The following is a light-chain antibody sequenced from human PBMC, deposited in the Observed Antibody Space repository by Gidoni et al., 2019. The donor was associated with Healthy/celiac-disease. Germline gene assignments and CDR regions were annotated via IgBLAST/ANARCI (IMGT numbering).Light chain of an antibody. CDR1: QSVSSY. V-gene: IGKV3-11*01. CDR3: QQRINWPRT. Sequence: EIVLTQSPATLSLSPGERATLSCRASQSVSSYLAWYQQKPGQPPRRLIYDASNRATGIPARFSGSGSGTDFTLTISSLEPEDFAVYYCQQRINWPRTFGQGAKLEIK. J-gene: IGKJ2*02. CDR2: DAS.